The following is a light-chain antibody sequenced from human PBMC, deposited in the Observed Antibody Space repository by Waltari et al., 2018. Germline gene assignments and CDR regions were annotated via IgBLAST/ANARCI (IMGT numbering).Light chain of an antibody. CDR1: RSDVGAYDY. Sequence: QSALTQPRSVSGSPGQSVTISCTGTRSDVGAYDYVSWYQQRPGKAPKLNLYDVPERPLGVPVRFSASKADNKASLTSSGLQADDEADYYCCSYAGRYTNYVFGSGTKVTVL. J-gene: IGLJ1*01. CDR2: DVP. CDR3: CSYAGRYTNYV. V-gene: IGLV2-11*01.